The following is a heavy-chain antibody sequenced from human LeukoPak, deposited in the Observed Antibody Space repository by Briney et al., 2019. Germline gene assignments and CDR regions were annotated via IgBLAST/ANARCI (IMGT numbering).Heavy chain of an antibody. D-gene: IGHD3-10*01. CDR2: IYYSGST. Sequence: SETLSLTCTVSGGSVSSERQPPGKGLEWIGNIYYSGSTYYNPSLKSRVTISVDTSKNQFSLKLNSVTATDTAVYYCARHYGPWGQGTLVTVSS. J-gene: IGHJ4*02. CDR3: ARHYGP. CDR1: GGSVSSER. V-gene: IGHV4-39*01.